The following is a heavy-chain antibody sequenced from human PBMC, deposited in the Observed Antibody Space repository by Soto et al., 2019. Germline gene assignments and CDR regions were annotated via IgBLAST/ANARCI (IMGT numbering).Heavy chain of an antibody. CDR2: IYPGDSDT. V-gene: IGHV5-51*01. Sequence: GESLKISCKGSGYSFTSYWIGWVRQMPGKGLEWMGIIYPGDSDTRYSPSFQGQVTISRDNGKNSLYLQMNSLRPEDTALYYCAKDHYGSAIYGMDVWGQGTTVTVSS. J-gene: IGHJ6*02. CDR1: GYSFTSYW. CDR3: AKDHYGSAIYGMDV. D-gene: IGHD3-10*01.